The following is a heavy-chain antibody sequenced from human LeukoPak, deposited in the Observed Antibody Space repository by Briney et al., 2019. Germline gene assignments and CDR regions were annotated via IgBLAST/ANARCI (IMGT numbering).Heavy chain of an antibody. V-gene: IGHV4-59*01. D-gene: IGHD4-17*01. Sequence: SETLSLTCTVSGGSISTYYWNWIRQSPGKGLEWIGYMYYSGSTNYNPSLKSRVTISVDTSKNESSLKLSSVTAADTAVYYCARTPATTWTNHFDYGGQGTLVTVSS. J-gene: IGHJ4*02. CDR2: MYYSGST. CDR3: ARTPATTWTNHFDY. CDR1: GGSISTYY.